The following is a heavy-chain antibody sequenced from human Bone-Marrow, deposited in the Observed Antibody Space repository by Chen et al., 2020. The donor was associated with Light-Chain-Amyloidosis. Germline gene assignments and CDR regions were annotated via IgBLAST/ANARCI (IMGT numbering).Heavy chain of an antibody. CDR2: VYYSGST. J-gene: IGHJ4*02. CDR1: GASISNYY. D-gene: IGHD3-10*01. CDR3: ARDRRFGNFDY. Sequence: QLQLQESGPGLVRPSETLSLTCTVSGASISNYYWSWIRQPPGKGLEWIGYVYYSGSTNYNPSFKSRVTISVDTSKNQLSLKLNSVTAADTAVYYCARDRRFGNFDYWGQGTLVTVSS. V-gene: IGHV4-59*01.